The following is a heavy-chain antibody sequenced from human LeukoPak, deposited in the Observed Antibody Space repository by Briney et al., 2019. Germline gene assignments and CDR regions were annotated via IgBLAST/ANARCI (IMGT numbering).Heavy chain of an antibody. V-gene: IGHV3-43*02. CDR2: FSGDGGTT. CDR1: GFSFDDYA. CDR3: AKDWRYFGDDFDL. Sequence: GGSLRLSCAASGFSFDDYAMQWVRQAPGKGLEWVSLFSGDGGTTYYTDSMKGRFTISRDNSKNSLYLQMNSLRTEDTALYYCAKDWRYFGDDFDLWGRGTLVTVSS. J-gene: IGHJ2*01. D-gene: IGHD4-17*01.